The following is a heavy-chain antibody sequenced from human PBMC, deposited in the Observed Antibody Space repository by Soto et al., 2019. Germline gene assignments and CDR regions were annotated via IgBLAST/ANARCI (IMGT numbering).Heavy chain of an antibody. Sequence: QVQLVESGGGVVQPGRSLRLSCAASGFTFSSYGMHWVRQAPGKGLEWVAVISYDGSNKSYADSVKGRFTISRDNSKNTLYLQMNSLRGDDTAVYYCAREVSGWCSGGSCYYFDYWGQGTLVTVSS. CDR3: AREVSGWCSGGSCYYFDY. J-gene: IGHJ4*02. CDR2: ISYDGSNK. V-gene: IGHV3-30*03. D-gene: IGHD2-15*01. CDR1: GFTFSSYG.